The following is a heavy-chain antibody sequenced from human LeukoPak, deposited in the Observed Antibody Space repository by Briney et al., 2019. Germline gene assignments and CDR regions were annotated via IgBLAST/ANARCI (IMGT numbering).Heavy chain of an antibody. D-gene: IGHD3-10*01. J-gene: IGHJ4*02. CDR2: ISYDGSNK. Sequence: GGSLRLSCAASGFTFSSYAMHWVRQAPGKGLEWVAVISYDGSNKYYADSVKGRFTISRDNSKNTLYLQKNSLRAEDTAVYYCARKYYILLWGQGTLVTVSS. V-gene: IGHV3-30*04. CDR1: GFTFSSYA. CDR3: ARKYYILL.